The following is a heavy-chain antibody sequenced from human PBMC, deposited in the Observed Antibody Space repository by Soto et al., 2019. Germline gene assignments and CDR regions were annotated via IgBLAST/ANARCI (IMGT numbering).Heavy chain of an antibody. CDR2: ISYDGSNK. CDR1: GFTFSSYA. Sequence: PGGSLRLSCAASGFTFSSYAMHWVRQAPGKGLEWVAVISYDGSNKYYADSVKGRFTISRDNSKNTLYLQMNSLRAEDTAVYYCARDADEPPNGGWLLKYYFDYWGQGTLVTVSS. J-gene: IGHJ4*02. D-gene: IGHD3-22*01. CDR3: ARDADEPPNGGWLLKYYFDY. V-gene: IGHV3-30-3*01.